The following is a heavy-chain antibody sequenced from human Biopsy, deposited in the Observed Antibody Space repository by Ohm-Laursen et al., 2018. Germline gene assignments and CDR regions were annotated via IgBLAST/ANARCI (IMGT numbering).Heavy chain of an antibody. Sequence: SLRLSCAASGFTVNDHAMHWVRQPPGKGLEWVSGISWDSGRIGYADSVKGRFTVSRDNAKNSLYLQMNSLRGEDTAMYYCAKDTGIEDFWNDYSYYYYAMDVWGQGTTVTVSS. CDR3: AKDTGIEDFWNDYSYYYYAMDV. CDR2: ISWDSGRI. J-gene: IGHJ6*02. CDR1: GFTVNDHA. V-gene: IGHV3-9*01. D-gene: IGHD3-3*01.